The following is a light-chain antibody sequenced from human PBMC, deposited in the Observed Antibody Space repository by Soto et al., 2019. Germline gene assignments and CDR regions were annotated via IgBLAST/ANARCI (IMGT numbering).Light chain of an antibody. Sequence: DIQMTQSPSSLSASVGDRVTITCRASQTISSYLAWYQQKPGKAPKLLIYAASSLQSGVPSRFSGSGSGTDFTLTISSLQPEDFATYYCQQCYSSPRTFGQGTKV. CDR3: QQCYSSPRT. CDR2: AAS. CDR1: QTISSY. V-gene: IGKV1-39*01. J-gene: IGKJ1*01.